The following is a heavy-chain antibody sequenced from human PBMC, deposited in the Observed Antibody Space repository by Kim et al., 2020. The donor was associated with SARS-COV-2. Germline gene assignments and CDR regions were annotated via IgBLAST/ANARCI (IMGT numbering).Heavy chain of an antibody. J-gene: IGHJ1*01. CDR2: IYSGGNT. CDR1: GYTVTYSY. CDR3: ATVVFYYDAGYVKN. Sequence: GGSLRLSCAASGYTVTYSYMGWVRQAPGKGLECVSFIYSGGNTIYADSVKGRLIISRDHSKNTLYLQMNSLRAEDTAVYYCATVVFYYDAGYVKNWGQGTLVIVSS. D-gene: IGHD3-22*01. V-gene: IGHV3-66*01.